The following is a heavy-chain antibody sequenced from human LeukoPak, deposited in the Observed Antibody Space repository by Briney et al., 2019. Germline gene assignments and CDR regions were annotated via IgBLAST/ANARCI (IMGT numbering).Heavy chain of an antibody. Sequence: PGGSLRLSCAVSGFTFSSYSMNWVRQAPGKGLEWVSYISSRSSTIYYADSVKGRFTISRDNAKKSLYLQVNSLRAEDTAVYYCARNEYSSSRFDYWGQGTLVTVSS. V-gene: IGHV3-48*01. D-gene: IGHD6-6*01. CDR3: ARNEYSSSRFDY. CDR2: ISSRSSTI. CDR1: GFTFSSYS. J-gene: IGHJ4*02.